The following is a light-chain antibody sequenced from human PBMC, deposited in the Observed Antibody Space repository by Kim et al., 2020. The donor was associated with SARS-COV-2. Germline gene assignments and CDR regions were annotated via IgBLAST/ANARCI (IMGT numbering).Light chain of an antibody. CDR3: SSYAGRNNFV. J-gene: IGLJ1*01. V-gene: IGLV2-8*01. Sequence: QSVTISCTGTSSDVGGYNYVSWYQQHPGKAPKVIISEVSRRPSGVPDSFSGSKSGNTASLTVSGLQAEDEADYYCSSYAGRNNFVFGTGTKVTVL. CDR1: SSDVGGYNY. CDR2: EVS.